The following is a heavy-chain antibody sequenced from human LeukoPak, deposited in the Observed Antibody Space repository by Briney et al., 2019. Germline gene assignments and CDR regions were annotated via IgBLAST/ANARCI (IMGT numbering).Heavy chain of an antibody. CDR2: ISGGGETT. CDR3: ARDYADYVGYFFFDY. CDR1: GFTFNNYA. D-gene: IGHD4-17*01. Sequence: GGSLRLSCAASGFTFNNYAMNWVPQAPGKGLEWFSSISGGGETTYYADSAKGRFTISRDNSQNTLYLQMNSLRAEDTAVYYCARDYADYVGYFFFDYWGQGTLVTVSS. V-gene: IGHV3-23*01. J-gene: IGHJ4*02.